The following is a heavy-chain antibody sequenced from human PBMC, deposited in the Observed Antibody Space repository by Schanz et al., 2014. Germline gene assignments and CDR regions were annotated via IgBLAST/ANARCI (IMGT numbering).Heavy chain of an antibody. CDR2: INWSDGST. CDR1: GFTFDDYA. Sequence: EVQLVESGGGVVRPGGSLRLSCAASGFTFDDYAMSWVRQAPGKGLEWVSAINWSDGSTGYADSVKGRFTISRDNAKKSLDLHMNSLTAEDTAVYYCATENWWTVEKWGQGTLVTVSS. CDR3: ATENWWTVEK. V-gene: IGHV3-20*04. J-gene: IGHJ4*02. D-gene: IGHD2-15*01.